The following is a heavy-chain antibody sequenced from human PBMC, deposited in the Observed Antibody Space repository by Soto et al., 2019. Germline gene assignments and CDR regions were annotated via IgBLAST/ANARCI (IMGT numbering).Heavy chain of an antibody. J-gene: IGHJ4*02. CDR3: ARPQTYYYDSSGYYGFDY. V-gene: IGHV3-21*01. CDR1: GFTFINYS. D-gene: IGHD3-22*01. CDR2: ISYSNSDI. Sequence: PGGSLRLSCAASGFTFINYSMNWVRQAPGKGLEWVSSISYSNSDIYYADSVKGRFTISRDNANNSLFLQMNSLRAEDTAVYYCARPQTYYYDSSGYYGFDYWGQGTLVTVSS.